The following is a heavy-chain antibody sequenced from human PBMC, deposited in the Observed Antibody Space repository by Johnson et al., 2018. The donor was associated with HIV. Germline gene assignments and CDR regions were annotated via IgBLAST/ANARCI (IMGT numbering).Heavy chain of an antibody. Sequence: EVQLVESGGGLVQPGGSLRLSCAASGFTFSSYWMSWVRQAPGKGLEWVANIKQDGSEKYSVDSVKGRFTISRDNAKNSLYLQMNTLRPEDTALYYCARDLTHSYDAFDIWGQGTIVTVSS. V-gene: IGHV3-7*05. CDR1: GFTFSSYW. J-gene: IGHJ3*02. D-gene: IGHD1-26*01. CDR2: IKQDGSEK. CDR3: ARDLTHSYDAFDI.